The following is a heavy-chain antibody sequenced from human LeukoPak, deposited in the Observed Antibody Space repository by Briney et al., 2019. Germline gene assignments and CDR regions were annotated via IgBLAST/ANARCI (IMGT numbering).Heavy chain of an antibody. V-gene: IGHV1-69*13. CDR3: AREGIAAPYYYYYMDV. CDR2: IIPIFGTA. D-gene: IGHD6-13*01. J-gene: IGHJ6*03. CDR1: GGTFSSYA. Sequence: ASVKVSCKASGGTFSSYAISWVRQAPGQGLEWMGGIIPIFGTANYAQKFQGRVTITADESTSTAYMELSSLRSEDTAVYYCAREGIAAPYYYYYMDVWGKGTTVTVSS.